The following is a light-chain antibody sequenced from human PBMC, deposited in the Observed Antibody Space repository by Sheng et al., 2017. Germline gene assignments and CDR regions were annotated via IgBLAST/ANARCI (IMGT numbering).Light chain of an antibody. CDR1: QSVSSY. J-gene: IGKJ2*01. CDR2: AAS. CDR3: QQYGSSPPRYT. V-gene: IGKV3-20*01. Sequence: IVLTQSPATLSLSPGERATLSCRASQSVSSYLAWYQQKPGQAPRLLIYAASNRASGIPARFSGSGSGTDFTLTVSRLEPEDFAVYYCQQYGSSPPRYTFGQGTKLEI.